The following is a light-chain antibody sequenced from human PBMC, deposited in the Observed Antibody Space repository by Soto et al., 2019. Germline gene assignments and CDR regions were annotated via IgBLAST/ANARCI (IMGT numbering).Light chain of an antibody. V-gene: IGKV3-15*01. J-gene: IGKJ5*01. Sequence: IVMTQSPTTLSVSPGGRSTLSCRASQRVRRNVAWYQQKPGKAPRLLIYGASTRATGIPARLSGSGYGTELTLTISSMKNEDFATYYCQQASSFTITFGQGTRLEIK. CDR1: QRVRRN. CDR3: QQASSFTIT. CDR2: GAS.